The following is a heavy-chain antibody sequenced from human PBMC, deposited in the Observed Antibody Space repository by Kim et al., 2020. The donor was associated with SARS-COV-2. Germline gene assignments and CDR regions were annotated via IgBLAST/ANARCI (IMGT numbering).Heavy chain of an antibody. CDR2: IYYSGST. Sequence: SETLSLTCTVSGGSISSSSYYWGWIRQPPGKGLEWIGSIYYSGSTYYNPSLKSRVTISVDTSKNQFSLKLSSVTAADTAVYYCARRSVQMGPAEIDPWGQGTLVTVSS. D-gene: IGHD2-2*01. V-gene: IGHV4-39*01. CDR3: ARRSVQMGPAEIDP. J-gene: IGHJ5*02. CDR1: GGSISSSSYY.